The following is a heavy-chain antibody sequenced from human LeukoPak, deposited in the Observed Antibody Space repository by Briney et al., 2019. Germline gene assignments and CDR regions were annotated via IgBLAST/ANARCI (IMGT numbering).Heavy chain of an antibody. CDR1: LYTFSDYY. J-gene: IGHJ5*02. Sequence: ASVKVSSKPSLYTFSDYYLHWVRPAPRQGLEWMGWINPDSGGTNYAQKFQDRVTLTSDTIISTAYMEQSRLRAPDTPVFFSARAHLLFRQPPNWCDPWGQGTLVTVSS. D-gene: IGHD1-14*01. CDR3: ARAHLLFRQPPNWCDP. CDR2: INPDSGGT. V-gene: IGHV1-2*02.